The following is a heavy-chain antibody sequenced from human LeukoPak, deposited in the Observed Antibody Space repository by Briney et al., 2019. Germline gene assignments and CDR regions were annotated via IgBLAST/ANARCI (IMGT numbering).Heavy chain of an antibody. CDR2: INAGNGNT. CDR3: AGDYDILTGYYNFDY. CDR1: GYTFTSYA. V-gene: IGHV1-3*01. Sequence: GASVTVSCTASGYTFTSYAMHWVRQAPGQRLEWMGWINAGNGNTKYSQKFQGRVTITRDTSASTAYMELSSLRSEDTAVYYCAGDYDILTGYYNFDYWGQGTLVTVSS. D-gene: IGHD3-9*01. J-gene: IGHJ4*02.